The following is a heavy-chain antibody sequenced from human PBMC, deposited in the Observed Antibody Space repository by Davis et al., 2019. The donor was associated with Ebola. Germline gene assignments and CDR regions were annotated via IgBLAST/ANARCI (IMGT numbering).Heavy chain of an antibody. V-gene: IGHV4-34*01. D-gene: IGHD3-16*01. J-gene: IGHJ4*02. CDR1: GGSFSGYY. CDR2: INHSGNT. Sequence: MPGGSLRLSCAVYGGSFSGYYWSWIRQSPGKGLEWIGEINHSGNTKYNPSFKSRVTISVDTSKNQFSLNLRSVTAADTAVYYCARGSDYIWGKDDFWGQGTPVTVSS. CDR3: ARGSDYIWGKDDF.